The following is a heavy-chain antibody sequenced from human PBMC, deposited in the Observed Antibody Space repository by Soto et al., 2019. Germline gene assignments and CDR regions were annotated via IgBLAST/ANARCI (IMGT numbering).Heavy chain of an antibody. CDR2: IIPIFGTA. V-gene: IGHV1-69*13. CDR3: ASSHGLRYFDWLFNFDY. D-gene: IGHD3-9*01. Sequence: SVKVSCKASGGTFSSYAISWVRQAPGQGLEWMGGIIPIFGTANYAQKFQGRVTITADESTSTAYMELSSLRSEDTAVYYCASSHGLRYFDWLFNFDYWGQGTLVTVSS. J-gene: IGHJ4*02. CDR1: GGTFSSYA.